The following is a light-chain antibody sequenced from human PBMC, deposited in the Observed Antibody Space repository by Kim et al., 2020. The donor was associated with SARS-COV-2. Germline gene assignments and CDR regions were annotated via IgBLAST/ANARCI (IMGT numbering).Light chain of an antibody. CDR2: KTS. CDR3: QQYDSYPLT. V-gene: IGKV1-5*03. J-gene: IGKJ4*01. Sequence: DIQMTQSPSTLSASVGDRVTITCRASQSFSSWLAWYQQKPGKVPKLLIYKTSILESGVPSRFSGSGSGTEFTLTISSLQPEDFATYYCQQYDSYPLTFGGGTKVDIK. CDR1: QSFSSW.